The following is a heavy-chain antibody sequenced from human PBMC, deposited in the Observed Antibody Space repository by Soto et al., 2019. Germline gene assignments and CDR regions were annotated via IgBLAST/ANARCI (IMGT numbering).Heavy chain of an antibody. CDR1: EYTFTSYD. CDR3: ARANYWGGGAVCFRWFAP. CDR2: INAGNGNT. Sequence: GASVKVSCKASEYTFTSYDIHWVRQAPGQRLEWMGRINAGNGNTKYSQKFQDRVIFTRDTSATTAYMELSSLNSEDTAVYYCARANYWGGGAVCFRWFAPWGQGTLVTVSS. J-gene: IGHJ5*02. V-gene: IGHV1-3*01. D-gene: IGHD2-21*02.